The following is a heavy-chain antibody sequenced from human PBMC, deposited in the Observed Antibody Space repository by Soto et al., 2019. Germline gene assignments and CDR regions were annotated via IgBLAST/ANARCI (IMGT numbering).Heavy chain of an antibody. D-gene: IGHD4-17*01. Sequence: GGSLRLSCAASGFIVSDNYMIWVRQAPGMGLEWVSLIYSGGTTYFADSVKGRFALSRDSAKNTLFLQLNSLRVDDTAVYFCARDSDAYGAHFDDWGQGTLVTVSS. CDR2: IYSGGTT. J-gene: IGHJ4*02. V-gene: IGHV3-53*01. CDR1: GFIVSDNY. CDR3: ARDSDAYGAHFDD.